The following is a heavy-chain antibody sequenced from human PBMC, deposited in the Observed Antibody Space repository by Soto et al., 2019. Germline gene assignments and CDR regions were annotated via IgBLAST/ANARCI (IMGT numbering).Heavy chain of an antibody. J-gene: IGHJ6*02. D-gene: IGHD3-10*01. Sequence: QVPLQESGPGLVKPSETLSLSCTVSGGSISSYYWSWIRQTPGKGLEWIGYVHDSWGSNYNPSLKNRVAISLDTSKSQCSLKLTSVTATDTAVYYCARQGFGALQGLVDVWGQGTTVTVSS. CDR1: GGSISSYY. V-gene: IGHV4-59*08. CDR3: ARQGFGALQGLVDV. CDR2: VHDSWGS.